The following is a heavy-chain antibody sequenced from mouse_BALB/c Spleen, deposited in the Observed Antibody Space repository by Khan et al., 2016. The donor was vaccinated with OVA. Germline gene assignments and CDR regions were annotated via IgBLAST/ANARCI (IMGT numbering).Heavy chain of an antibody. Sequence: VQLQQSGPELMKPGASVNISCKASGYSFTSYYIHWVKQSHGKSLEWIGYIDPFNGGTDYNQEFKGKATLTVDKSSSTAYMHLSSLTSEDSAVYYCARGAFGYWGQATLVTVSA. CDR2: IDPFNGGT. CDR3: ARGAFGY. J-gene: IGHJ3*01. V-gene: IGHV1S135*01. CDR1: GYSFTSYY.